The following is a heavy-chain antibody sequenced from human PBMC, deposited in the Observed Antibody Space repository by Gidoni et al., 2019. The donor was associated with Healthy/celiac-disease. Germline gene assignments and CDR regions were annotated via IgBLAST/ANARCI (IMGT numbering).Heavy chain of an antibody. J-gene: IGHJ4*02. D-gene: IGHD5-12*01. CDR1: GGSISSSSYY. Sequence: QLQLQESGPGLVKPSETLSLTCTVSGGSISSSSYYWGWIRQPPGKGLEWIGSIYYSGSTYYNPSLKSRVTISVDTSKNQFSLKLSSVTAADTAVYYCARLRIYSGYDFDYWGQGTLVTVSS. V-gene: IGHV4-39*01. CDR2: IYYSGST. CDR3: ARLRIYSGYDFDY.